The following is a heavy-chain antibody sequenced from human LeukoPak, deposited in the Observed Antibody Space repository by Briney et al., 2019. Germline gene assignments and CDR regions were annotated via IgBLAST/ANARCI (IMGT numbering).Heavy chain of an antibody. D-gene: IGHD2-21*02. J-gene: IGHJ6*02. CDR3: AREGLENDAYCGGDCYSSLRYYYGMDV. CDR2: IIPIFGTA. V-gene: IGHV1-69*13. CDR1: GGTFSSYA. Sequence: SVKVSCKASGGTFSSYAISWVRQAPGQGLEWMGGIIPIFGTANYAQKFQGRVTITADESTSTAYMELSSLRSEDTAVYYCAREGLENDAYCGGDCYSSLRYYYGMDVWGQGTTVTVSS.